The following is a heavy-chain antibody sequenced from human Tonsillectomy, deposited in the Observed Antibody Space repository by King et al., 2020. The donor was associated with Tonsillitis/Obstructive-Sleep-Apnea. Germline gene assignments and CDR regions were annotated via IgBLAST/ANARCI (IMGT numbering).Heavy chain of an antibody. CDR3: TTVEGGYAVF. J-gene: IGHJ4*02. V-gene: IGHV3-15*01. D-gene: IGHD5-12*01. Sequence: VQLVESGGGLVKPGGSLRLSCAASGFTFSNAWMTWVRQAPGKGLEWVGRIKIKTDGGTTDYAAPVKGRFTISRDDSKNTLYLQMNSLKTEDTAVYYCTTVEGGYAVFGGQGTLVTVSS. CDR2: IKIKTDGGTT. CDR1: GFTFSNAW.